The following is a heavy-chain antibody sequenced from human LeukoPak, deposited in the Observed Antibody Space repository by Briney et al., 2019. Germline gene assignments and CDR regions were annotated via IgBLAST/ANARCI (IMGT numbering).Heavy chain of an antibody. V-gene: IGHV3-48*01. J-gene: IGHJ4*02. CDR2: ISTTSSTI. CDR1: GFTFSNYD. CDR3: ARGGQGRWLQFSYFDY. Sequence: GGSLRLSCAASGFTFSNYDMNWVRQAPGKGLEWVSYISTTSSTIYYADSVKGRFTISRDNSKNTLYLQMNSLRAEDTAVYYCARGGQGRWLQFSYFDYWGQGTLVTVSS. D-gene: IGHD5-24*01.